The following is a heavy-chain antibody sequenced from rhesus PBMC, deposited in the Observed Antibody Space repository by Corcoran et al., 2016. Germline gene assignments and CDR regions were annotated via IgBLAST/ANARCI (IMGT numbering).Heavy chain of an antibody. J-gene: IGHJ4*01. Sequence: QVQLQQWGEGLVKPSETLSLTCAVYGGSISSNYWSWIRQPPGKGLEWIGRIRSGGSTNYNPSLKRRVTISIDLSKNPFSLKLSSVTAADTAVYYCARDVGSWSPYFDFWGQGVLVTVSS. CDR1: GGSISSNY. V-gene: IGHV4-160*01. CDR3: ARDVGSWSPYFDF. CDR2: IRSGGST. D-gene: IGHD6-13*01.